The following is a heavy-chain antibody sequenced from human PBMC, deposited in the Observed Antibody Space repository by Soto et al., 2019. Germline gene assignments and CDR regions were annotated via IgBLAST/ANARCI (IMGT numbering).Heavy chain of an antibody. J-gene: IGHJ4*02. CDR3: ARDHPHSYGVYYFDY. CDR2: IYSSGST. Sequence: SETLSLTCTVSGGSISSYYWSWIRQPPGKGLEWIGYIYSSGSTHYNPSLQNRVTISIDTSKNQVSLKVNSVTAADTAVYYCARDHPHSYGVYYFDYWGQGTLVTSPQ. V-gene: IGHV4-59*01. D-gene: IGHD5-18*01. CDR1: GGSISSYY.